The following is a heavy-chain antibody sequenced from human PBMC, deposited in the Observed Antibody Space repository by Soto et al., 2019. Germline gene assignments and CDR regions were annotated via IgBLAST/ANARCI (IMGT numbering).Heavy chain of an antibody. CDR2: INPSRGRT. Sequence: ASVKVSCKAFGYTFTSYYLHWVRQAPGQGLEWMGIINPSRGRTTYAQKFQGRVSMTRDTSTSTVYMELSSLTSEDTAVYYCAREDGAFDFWGQGTTGTVSS. CDR1: GYTFTSYY. CDR3: AREDGAFDF. V-gene: IGHV1-46*03. J-gene: IGHJ3*01.